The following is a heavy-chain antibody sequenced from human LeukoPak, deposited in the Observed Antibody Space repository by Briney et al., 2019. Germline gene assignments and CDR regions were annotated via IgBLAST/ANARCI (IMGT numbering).Heavy chain of an antibody. V-gene: IGHV4-61*02. CDR2: IYTSGST. J-gene: IGHJ4*02. CDR1: GGSISSSSDY. Sequence: SETLSLTCTVSGGSISSSSDYWSWIRQPAGKGLEWIGRIYTSGSTNYNPSLKSRVTMSVDTSKNQFSLKLSSVTAADTAVYYCARDFLGLSDYWGQGTLVTVSS. D-gene: IGHD3/OR15-3a*01. CDR3: ARDFLGLSDY.